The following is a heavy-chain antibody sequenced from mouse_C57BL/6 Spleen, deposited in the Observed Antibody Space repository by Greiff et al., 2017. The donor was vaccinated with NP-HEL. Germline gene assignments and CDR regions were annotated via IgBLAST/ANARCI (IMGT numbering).Heavy chain of an antibody. J-gene: IGHJ4*01. V-gene: IGHV1-18*01. Sequence: EVQLQQSGPELVKPGASVKIPCKASGYTFTDYNMDWVKQSHGKSLEWIGDINPNNGGTIYNQKFKGKATLTVDKSSSTAYMELRSLTSEDTAVYCCASDFPGSIRGHSAMDYWGQGTSVTVSS. CDR2: INPNNGGT. CDR3: ASDFPGSIRGHSAMDY. CDR1: GYTFTDYN.